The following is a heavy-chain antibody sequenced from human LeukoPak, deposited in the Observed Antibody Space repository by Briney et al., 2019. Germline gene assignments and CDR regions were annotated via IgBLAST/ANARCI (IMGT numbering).Heavy chain of an antibody. CDR3: ARDKMPAAAGTQAGY. CDR2: ISSSSSTI. V-gene: IGHV3-48*04. J-gene: IGHJ4*02. D-gene: IGHD6-13*01. Sequence: PGGSLRLSCAASGFTFSSYSMNWVRQAPGKGLEWVSYISSSSSTIYYADSVKGRFTISRDNAKNSLYLQMNSLRAEDTAVYYCARDKMPAAAGTQAGYWGQGTLVTVSS. CDR1: GFTFSSYS.